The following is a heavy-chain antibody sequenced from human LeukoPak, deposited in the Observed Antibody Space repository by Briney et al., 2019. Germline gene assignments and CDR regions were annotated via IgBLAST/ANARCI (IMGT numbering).Heavy chain of an antibody. Sequence: GATVKISCKVSGYTFTDYYMHWVRQAPGQGLEWMGWINPNSGGTNYAQKFQGRVTMTRDTSISTAYMELSRLRSDDTAVYYCARGAYYYDSSGYGDWGQGTLVTVSS. CDR2: INPNSGGT. V-gene: IGHV1-2*02. CDR1: GYTFTDYY. J-gene: IGHJ4*02. D-gene: IGHD3-22*01. CDR3: ARGAYYYDSSGYGD.